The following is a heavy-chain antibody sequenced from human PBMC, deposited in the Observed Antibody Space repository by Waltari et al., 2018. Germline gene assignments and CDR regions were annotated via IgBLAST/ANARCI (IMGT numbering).Heavy chain of an antibody. J-gene: IGHJ4*02. CDR1: GGSISSYY. V-gene: IGHV4-4*07. D-gene: IGHD2-15*01. CDR3: ARTVVVAAPIVVFFDY. Sequence: QVQLQESGPGLVKPSETLSLTCPVSGGSISSYYWSWIRQPAGKGLEWIGRIYTSGSTNYNPSLKSRVTMSVDTSKNQFSLKLSSVTAADTAVYYCARTVVVAAPIVVFFDYWGQGTLVTVSS. CDR2: IYTSGST.